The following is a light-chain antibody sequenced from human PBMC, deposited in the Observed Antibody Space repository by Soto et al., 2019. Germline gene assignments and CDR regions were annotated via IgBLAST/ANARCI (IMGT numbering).Light chain of an antibody. CDR1: QRINKY. CDR3: QQSFSTPYT. CDR2: TAS. Sequence: DIQMTQSPSSLSASVGDSVTIPCRASQRINKYLHWYQQRSGRAPRLLIHTASSLHSGVPSRFSGSGSGSDFTLTISSLQPEYFATYFCQQSFSTPYTFGQGTKLEI. V-gene: IGKV1-39*01. J-gene: IGKJ2*01.